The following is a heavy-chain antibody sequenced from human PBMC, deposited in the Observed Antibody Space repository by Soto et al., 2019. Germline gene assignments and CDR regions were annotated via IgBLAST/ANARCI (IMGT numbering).Heavy chain of an antibody. Sequence: ASVKVSCKASGYTFTSYAMDWVRQAPGQRLEWMGWINAGNGNTKYSQKFQGRVTITRDTSASTAYMELRSLRSDDTAVYYCARWGYCSSTSCYPANTAMVPFDYWGQGTLVTVSS. J-gene: IGHJ4*02. CDR1: GYTFTSYA. CDR3: ARWGYCSSTSCYPANTAMVPFDY. V-gene: IGHV1-3*01. D-gene: IGHD2-2*01. CDR2: INAGNGNT.